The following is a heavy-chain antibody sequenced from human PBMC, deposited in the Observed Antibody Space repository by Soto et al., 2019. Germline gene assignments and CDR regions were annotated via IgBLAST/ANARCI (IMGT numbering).Heavy chain of an antibody. CDR2: IRSKANSYAT. Sequence: PVGSLRLSCAASGFTFSGSAMHWVRQASGKGLEWVGRIRSKANSYATAYAASVKGRFTISRDDSKNTAYLQMNSLKTEDTAVYYCTSVQLERVVDFDYWGQGTLVTVSS. D-gene: IGHD1-1*01. V-gene: IGHV3-73*01. CDR1: GFTFSGSA. CDR3: TSVQLERVVDFDY. J-gene: IGHJ4*02.